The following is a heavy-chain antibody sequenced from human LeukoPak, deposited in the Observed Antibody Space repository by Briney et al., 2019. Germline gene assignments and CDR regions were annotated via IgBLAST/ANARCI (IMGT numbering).Heavy chain of an antibody. V-gene: IGHV3-74*01. CDR3: ARSRDAAFDI. CDR2: ITSDGSKT. D-gene: IGHD2-2*01. CDR1: GFIFSTYS. J-gene: IGHJ3*02. Sequence: PGGSLRLSCATSGFIFSTYSMHWIHQGPGKGLVWVSRITSDGSKTDYADSVKGRFTIARDNTRNTLYLQMNSLRSEDTAVYYCARSRDAAFDIWGRGTMVTVSS.